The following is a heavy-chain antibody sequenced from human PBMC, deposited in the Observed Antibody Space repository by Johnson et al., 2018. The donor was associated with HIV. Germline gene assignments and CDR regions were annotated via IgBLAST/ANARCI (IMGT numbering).Heavy chain of an antibody. Sequence: QVQLVESGGGVVQPGGSLRLSCAVSGFTFSDAWMTWVRQAPGKGLEWVAVISYDGSNKYYADYVKGRFTISRDNSTNTLYLQMNSLRAEDTAVYYCASTSSGWFYAFDIWGQGTMVTVSS. V-gene: IGHV3-30*19. CDR1: GFTFSDAW. D-gene: IGHD6-19*01. CDR3: ASTSSGWFYAFDI. J-gene: IGHJ3*02. CDR2: ISYDGSNK.